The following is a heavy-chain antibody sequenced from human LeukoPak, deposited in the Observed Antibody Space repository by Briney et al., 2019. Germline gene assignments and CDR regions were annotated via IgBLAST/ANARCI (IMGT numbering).Heavy chain of an antibody. CDR1: GYTFTGYY. CDR2: INPNSGGT. V-gene: IGHV1-2*02. CDR3: ARPYYDFWSGYYDAFDI. J-gene: IGHJ3*02. D-gene: IGHD3-3*01. Sequence: ASVKVSCKASGYTFTGYYMHWVRQAPGQGLEWMGWINPNSGGTNYAQKVQGRVTMTRDTSISTAYMELSRLRSDDTAVYYCARPYYDFWSGYYDAFDIWGQGTMVTVSS.